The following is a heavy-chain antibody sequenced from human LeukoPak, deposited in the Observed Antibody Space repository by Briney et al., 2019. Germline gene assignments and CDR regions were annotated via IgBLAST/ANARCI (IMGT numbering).Heavy chain of an antibody. CDR1: RFTFSDYG. V-gene: IGHV3-30*18. CDR3: AKDGPLPYTSTSFGRHFLEY. CDR2: ISHDGSSQ. Sequence: GGSLRLSCAASRFTFSDYGMHWARLAPGKGLEWVAHISHDGSSQNYADSVQGRFTISRDNSKNTVGLQMNSLRAEDTAVYYCAKDGPLPYTSTSFGRHFLEYWGQGTLVTVSS. D-gene: IGHD6-13*01. J-gene: IGHJ4*02.